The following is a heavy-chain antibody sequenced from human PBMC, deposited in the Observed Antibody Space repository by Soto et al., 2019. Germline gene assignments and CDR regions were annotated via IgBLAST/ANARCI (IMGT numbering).Heavy chain of an antibody. Sequence: PGGSLRLSCAASGFNFNHYTMSWVRQVPGKGLEWVSGINGSDGPIYYADSVKGRFTISRDNSQNTLYLQMNSLRAEDTAVYYCARVSDNDFWSGSNYYYMDVWGKGTTVTVSS. J-gene: IGHJ6*03. D-gene: IGHD3-3*01. CDR3: ARVSDNDFWSGSNYYYMDV. CDR1: GFNFNHYT. CDR2: INGSDGPI. V-gene: IGHV3-23*01.